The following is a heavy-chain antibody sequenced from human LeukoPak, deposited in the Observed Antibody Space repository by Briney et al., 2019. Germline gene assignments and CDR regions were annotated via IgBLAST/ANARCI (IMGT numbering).Heavy chain of an antibody. CDR1: GYTFTSYY. Sequence: ASVKVSCKASGYTFTSYYMHWVRQAPGQGLEWMGIINPSGGSTSYAQKFQGRVTMTRNTSISTAYMELSSLRSEDTAVYYCARRGRDKAEYAPGSYDRSWGYWGQGTLVTVSS. CDR3: ARRGRDKAEYAPGSYDRSWGY. CDR2: INPSGGST. D-gene: IGHD3-10*01. J-gene: IGHJ4*02. V-gene: IGHV1-46*01.